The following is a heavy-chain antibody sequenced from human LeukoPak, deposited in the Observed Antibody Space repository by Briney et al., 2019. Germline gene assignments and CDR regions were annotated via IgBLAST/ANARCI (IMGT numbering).Heavy chain of an antibody. D-gene: IGHD3-22*01. V-gene: IGHV3-21*04. Sequence: GGSLRLSCAASGFIFSSYSMNWVRQAPGKGLEWVSSITNINHIFYADSVKGRFTISRDNSKNTLYVQVNSLGTEDTAAYYCAKGSYYDSSGSFYFDYWGQGTLVTVSS. CDR3: AKGSYYDSSGSFYFDY. J-gene: IGHJ4*02. CDR1: GFIFSSYS. CDR2: ITNINHI.